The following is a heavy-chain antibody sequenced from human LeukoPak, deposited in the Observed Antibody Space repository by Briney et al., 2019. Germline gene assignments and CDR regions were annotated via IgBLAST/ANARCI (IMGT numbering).Heavy chain of an antibody. J-gene: IGHJ4*02. CDR3: ARHGTIAVAGYFDY. V-gene: IGHV4-34*01. CDR1: GGSFSGYY. D-gene: IGHD6-19*01. Sequence: PSETLSLTCAVYGGSFSGYYWSWIRQPPGKGLEWIGEINHSGSTNYNPSLKSRVTISVDTSKNQFSLKLSSVTAADTAVYYCARHGTIAVAGYFDYWGQGPLVTVSS. CDR2: INHSGST.